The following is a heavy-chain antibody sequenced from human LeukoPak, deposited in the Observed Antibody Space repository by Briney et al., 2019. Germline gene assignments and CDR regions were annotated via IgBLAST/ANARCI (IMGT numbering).Heavy chain of an antibody. V-gene: IGHV3-7*01. CDR3: ASGGYYYDSSGYWYEY. CDR2: IKQDGSEK. CDR1: GFSFSRYW. D-gene: IGHD3-22*01. J-gene: IGHJ4*02. Sequence: GGSLRLSSAASGFSFSRYWMTWVRQAPGKGLEWVANIKQDGSEKYYVDSVKGRFTIFRDNAKKSLYLQMNSLRVEDTAVYYCASGGYYYDSSGYWYEYWGQGTLVTVSS.